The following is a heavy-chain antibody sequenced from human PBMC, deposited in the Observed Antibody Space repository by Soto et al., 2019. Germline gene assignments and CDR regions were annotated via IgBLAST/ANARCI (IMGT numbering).Heavy chain of an antibody. CDR1: GFTFSSYA. CDR2: ISYDGSNK. V-gene: IGHV3-30-3*01. D-gene: IGHD3-3*01. J-gene: IGHJ6*02. CDR3: ARDPSGLYGMDV. Sequence: AGGSLRLSCAASGFTFSSYAMHWVRQAPGKGLEWVAVISYDGSNKYYADSVKGRFTISRDNSKNTLYLQMNSLRAEDTAVYYCARDPSGLYGMDVWGQGTTVTVSS.